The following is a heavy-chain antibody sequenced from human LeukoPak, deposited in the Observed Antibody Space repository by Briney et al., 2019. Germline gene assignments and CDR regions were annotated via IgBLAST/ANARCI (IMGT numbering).Heavy chain of an antibody. J-gene: IGHJ4*02. V-gene: IGHV4-59*01. Sequence: PSGTLSLTRTVSRGSICNYYWSWMRQPPGRRLEWVGYIYYSGSTNYSPSLKSRDTISVDSSKNQFSLNLNSVTAAYTAIYYCARVRRSGYYEFDYWGQGTMVTVSS. CDR1: RGSICNYY. CDR2: IYYSGST. D-gene: IGHD3-3*01. CDR3: ARVRRSGYYEFDY.